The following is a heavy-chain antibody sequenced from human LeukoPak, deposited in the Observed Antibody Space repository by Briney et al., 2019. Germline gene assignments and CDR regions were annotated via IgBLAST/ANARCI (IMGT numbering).Heavy chain of an antibody. CDR3: ARLEWGGDCYSSYFDY. CDR2: ISAYNGNT. V-gene: IGHV1-18*01. Sequence: ASVKVSCKASGYTFTSYGISWVRQAPGQGLEWMGWISAYNGNTNYAQKLQGRVTMTTDTSTSTAYMELRSLRSDDTAVYYCARLEWGGDCYSSYFDYWGQGTLVTVSS. D-gene: IGHD2-21*02. CDR1: GYTFTSYG. J-gene: IGHJ4*02.